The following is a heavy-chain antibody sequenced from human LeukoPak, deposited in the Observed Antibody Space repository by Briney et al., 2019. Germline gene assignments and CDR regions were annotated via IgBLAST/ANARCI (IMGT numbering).Heavy chain of an antibody. CDR2: ISGSGGST. V-gene: IGHV3-23*01. Sequence: QPGGSLRLSCAASGFTFSSYAMSWVRQAPGKGLEWVSAISGSGGSTYYADSVKGRFTISRDNAKNSLYLQMNSLRAEDTAVYYCARDLSSYGSGSLPHYYYYMDVWGKGTTVTISS. D-gene: IGHD3-10*01. CDR1: GFTFSSYA. J-gene: IGHJ6*03. CDR3: ARDLSSYGSGSLPHYYYYMDV.